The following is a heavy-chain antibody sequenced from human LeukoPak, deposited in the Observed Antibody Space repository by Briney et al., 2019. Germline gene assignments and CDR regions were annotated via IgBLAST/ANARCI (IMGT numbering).Heavy chain of an antibody. Sequence: PGGSLRLSCAASGFTFSDYYMSWIRQAPGKGLEWVSYISSSSYTNYADSVKGRFTIPRDNAKNSLYLQMNSLRAEDTAVYYCASTGYSSGWTGLFGYWGQGTLVTVSS. CDR2: ISSSSYT. D-gene: IGHD6-19*01. J-gene: IGHJ4*02. V-gene: IGHV3-11*03. CDR1: GFTFSDYY. CDR3: ASTGYSSGWTGLFGY.